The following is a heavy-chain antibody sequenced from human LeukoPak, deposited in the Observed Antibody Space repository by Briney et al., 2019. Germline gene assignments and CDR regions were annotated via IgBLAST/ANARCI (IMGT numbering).Heavy chain of an antibody. CDR2: IYYSGST. Sequence: SQTLSLICTVSGGSISVGTYYWSWIRQPPGKGLEWIGYIYYSGSTYYNPSLKSRVSISVDTSRNQFSLKLSSVTAADTAVFYCARDRDGYNLDAFDIWGQGTMVTVSS. CDR1: GGSISVGTYY. CDR3: ARDRDGYNLDAFDI. J-gene: IGHJ3*02. V-gene: IGHV4-30-4*08. D-gene: IGHD5-24*01.